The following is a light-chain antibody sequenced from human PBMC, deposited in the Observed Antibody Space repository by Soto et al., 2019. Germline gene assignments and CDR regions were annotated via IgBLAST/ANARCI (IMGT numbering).Light chain of an antibody. V-gene: IGKV3-20*01. Sequence: EIVLTQSPGTLSLSPGERATLSCRASQSVSSSYLAWYQQKPGQAPRLLIYGASSRATGIPDRFSGSGSGTDFTLTISRLEPEDLAVYYSQQYGSSPQTFGQGTKVDIK. CDR2: GAS. CDR1: QSVSSSY. CDR3: QQYGSSPQT. J-gene: IGKJ1*01.